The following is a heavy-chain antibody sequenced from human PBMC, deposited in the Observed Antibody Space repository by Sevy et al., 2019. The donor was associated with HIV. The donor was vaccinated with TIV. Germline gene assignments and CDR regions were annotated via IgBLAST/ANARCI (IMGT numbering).Heavy chain of an antibody. V-gene: IGHV3-15*05. CDR1: GFTFTYAW. CDR2: IKSNADGGTI. J-gene: IGHJ6*02. Sequence: LSLTCAASGFTFTYAWMNWVRQAPGKGLEWVGRIKSNADGGTIDYAAPVKGRFIISRDDSKNTLYLQMNSLKTEDTGVYYCSTDPIILLLVTDGMDVWGQGTTVTVSS. D-gene: IGHD2-8*02. CDR3: STDPIILLLVTDGMDV.